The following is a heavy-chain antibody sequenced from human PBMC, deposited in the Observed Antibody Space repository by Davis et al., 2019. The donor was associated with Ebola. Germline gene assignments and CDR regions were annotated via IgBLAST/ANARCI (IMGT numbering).Heavy chain of an antibody. J-gene: IGHJ3*02. CDR1: GFTFSSYG. CDR3: TTDGLSYYYDSSGYYSHAFDI. D-gene: IGHD3-22*01. Sequence: GGSLRLSCAASGFTFSSYGMHWVRQAPGKGLEWVAIISYDGSNKYYADSVKGRFTISRDNSKNTLYLQMNSLKTEDTAVYYCTTDGLSYYYDSSGYYSHAFDIWGQGTMVTVSS. V-gene: IGHV3-30*03. CDR2: ISYDGSNK.